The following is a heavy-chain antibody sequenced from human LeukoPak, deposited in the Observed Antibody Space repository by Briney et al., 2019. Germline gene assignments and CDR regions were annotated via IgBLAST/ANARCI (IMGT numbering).Heavy chain of an antibody. J-gene: IGHJ3*02. D-gene: IGHD3-10*01. CDR1: GGSVSSYF. CDR3: ARSDYHGSGSRTVFDAFDI. CDR2: IDDNGKT. Sequence: PSETLSLACTVSGGSVSSYFWSRIRRPPGKGLEWIGYIDDNGKTNYNPSLKSQVTISIDKSKNQFSLKLSSVTAADTAMYYCARSDYHGSGSRTVFDAFDIWGQGTRVTVSS. V-gene: IGHV4-59*02.